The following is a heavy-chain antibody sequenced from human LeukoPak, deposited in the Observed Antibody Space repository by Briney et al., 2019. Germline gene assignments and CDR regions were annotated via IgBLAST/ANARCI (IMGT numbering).Heavy chain of an antibody. CDR2: IWSDGSND. J-gene: IGHJ6*02. CDR1: GFNFGSDA. V-gene: IGHV3-30*02. Sequence: GGSLRLSCTASGFNFGSDAMHWVRQAPGKGLEWVAFIWSDGSNDHYADSVKGRFTISRDNSKNTVCLQMNSLRAEDTAVYYCARAPRYCSGGSCYYYGMDVWGQGTTVTVSS. CDR3: ARAPRYCSGGSCYYYGMDV. D-gene: IGHD2-15*01.